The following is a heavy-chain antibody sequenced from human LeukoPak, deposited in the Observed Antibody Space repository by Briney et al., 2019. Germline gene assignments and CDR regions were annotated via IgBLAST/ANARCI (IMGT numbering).Heavy chain of an antibody. CDR2: ISSSGSTI. Sequence: GGSLRLSCAASGFTFSSYEMNWVRQAPGKGLEWVSYISSSGSTIYYADSVKGRFTISRDNAKNSPYLQMNSLRAEDTAVYYCARDAHTYYYDSSGYSYRSNWGQGTLVTVSS. CDR1: GFTFSSYE. J-gene: IGHJ4*02. CDR3: ARDAHTYYYDSSGYSYRSN. V-gene: IGHV3-48*03. D-gene: IGHD3-22*01.